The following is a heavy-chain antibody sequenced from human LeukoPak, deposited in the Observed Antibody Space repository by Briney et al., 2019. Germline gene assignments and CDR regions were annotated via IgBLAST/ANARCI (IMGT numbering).Heavy chain of an antibody. D-gene: IGHD4-11*01. V-gene: IGHV1-8*01. CDR2: MNPNSGNT. CDR1: GYTFTSYD. CDR3: ARVYSPYYFDY. J-gene: IGHJ4*02. Sequence: ASVNVSCKASGYTFTSYDINGVRQATGQGLEWMGWMNPNSGNTGYAQKFQGRVTMTRTTSISTAYMELSSLRSEDTAVYYCARVYSPYYFDYWGQGTLVTVSS.